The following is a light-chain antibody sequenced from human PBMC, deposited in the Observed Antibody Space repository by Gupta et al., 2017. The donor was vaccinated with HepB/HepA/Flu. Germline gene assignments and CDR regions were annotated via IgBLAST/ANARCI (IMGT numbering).Light chain of an antibody. CDR2: KVS. J-gene: IGKJ2*01. Sequence: DGVLTQSPLSLPVSLGQPASISCRASQSLVHGDGNTYLNWFQQRPGQSPRRLIYKVSDRDSGVPDRFSGSGSGTDFTLRISRVEAEDVGVYYCMQATQWPYTFGQGTKLEIK. CDR1: QSLVHGDGNTY. CDR3: MQATQWPYT. V-gene: IGKV2-30*02.